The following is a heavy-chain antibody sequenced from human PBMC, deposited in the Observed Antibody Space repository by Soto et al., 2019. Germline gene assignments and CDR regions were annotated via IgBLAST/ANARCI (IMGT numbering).Heavy chain of an antibody. CDR2: ISSSSSTI. D-gene: IGHD2-2*01. CDR1: GFTFSSYS. CDR3: ARDEKPARKYYYYMDV. J-gene: IGHJ6*03. V-gene: IGHV3-48*01. Sequence: EVQLVESGGGLVQPGGSLRLSCAASGFTFSSYSMNWVRQAPGKGREWVSYISSSSSTIYYADSVKGRFTISRDNAKNSLYLQMNSLRAEDTAVYYCARDEKPARKYYYYMDVWGKGTTVTVSS.